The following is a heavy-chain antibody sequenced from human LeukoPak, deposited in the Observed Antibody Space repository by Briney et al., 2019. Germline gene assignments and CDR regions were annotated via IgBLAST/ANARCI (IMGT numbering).Heavy chain of an antibody. D-gene: IGHD2-2*01. J-gene: IGHJ4*02. CDR1: GGPIGSYY. Sequence: PSETLSLTCTVSGGPIGSYYWNWIRQPAGKGLEWIGRIYTSGSTTYNPSLKSRVTLSLDTPKNQFSLELTSVTAADTAVYYCATQVRVVNPFDNWGQGTLVTVSS. CDR3: ATQVRVVNPFDN. V-gene: IGHV4-4*07. CDR2: IYTSGST.